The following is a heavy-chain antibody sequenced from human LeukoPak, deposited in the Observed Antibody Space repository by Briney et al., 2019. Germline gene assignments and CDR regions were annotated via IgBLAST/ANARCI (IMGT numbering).Heavy chain of an antibody. CDR2: ISSDGSVT. Sequence: GGSLRLSCTASGFTFSSFWMHWVRQAPGKGLVWVSRISSDGSVTNHADSVKGRFTISRDNSKNTQSLQMNSLRAEDTAVYYCLGYCSGGNCYSGGYWGQGTLVTVSS. CDR3: LGYCSGGNCYSGGY. J-gene: IGHJ4*02. V-gene: IGHV3-74*01. CDR1: GFTFSSFW. D-gene: IGHD2-15*01.